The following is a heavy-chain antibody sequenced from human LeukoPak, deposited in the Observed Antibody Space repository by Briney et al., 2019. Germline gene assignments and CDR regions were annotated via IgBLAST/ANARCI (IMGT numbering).Heavy chain of an antibody. Sequence: SETLPLTCAVYGGSFSGYYWSWIRQPPGKGLEWIGEINHSGSTNYNPSLKSRVTISVDTSKNQFSLKLSSVTAADTAVYYCARAMRSTVTFDYRGQGTLVTVSS. V-gene: IGHV4-34*01. D-gene: IGHD4-17*01. J-gene: IGHJ4*02. CDR1: GGSFSGYY. CDR3: ARAMRSTVTFDY. CDR2: INHSGST.